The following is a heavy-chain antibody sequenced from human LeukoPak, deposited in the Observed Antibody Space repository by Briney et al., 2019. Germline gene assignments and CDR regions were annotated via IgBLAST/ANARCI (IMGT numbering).Heavy chain of an antibody. J-gene: IGHJ4*02. Sequence: GGCLRLSCAASGFTFSSYRVSWVRQAPWRGLEWVANIKQDGSEKYYVDSMKGRFTISRDNAKNSVYLQMNGLRAEDTAVYYCAGGTFMFDYWGQGTLVTVSS. CDR1: GFTFSSYR. CDR2: IKQDGSEK. V-gene: IGHV3-7*04. D-gene: IGHD1-7*01. CDR3: AGGTFMFDY.